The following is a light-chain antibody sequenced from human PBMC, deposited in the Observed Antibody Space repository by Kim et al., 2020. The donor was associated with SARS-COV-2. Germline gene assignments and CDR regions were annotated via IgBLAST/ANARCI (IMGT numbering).Light chain of an antibody. J-gene: IGLJ3*02. CDR2: EDN. Sequence: LTQPHSVSESPGKTVTISCTRSSGSIASNYVQWYQQRPGSAPTTVFYEDNQRPSGVPDRFSGSIDSSSNSASLTISGLKTEDEADYYCQSYDSSNWVFGGGTQLTVL. CDR1: SGSIASNY. CDR3: QSYDSSNWV. V-gene: IGLV6-57*04.